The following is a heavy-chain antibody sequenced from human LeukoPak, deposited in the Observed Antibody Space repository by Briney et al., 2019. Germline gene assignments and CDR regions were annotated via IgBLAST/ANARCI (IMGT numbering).Heavy chain of an antibody. Sequence: PAGSLRLSCAASGFTFHLYAMHWVRLAPGKGLEWVSLITGDGRSTYYADSVKGRFTISRDNSKNSLYLQMNSLRTEDTALYYCAKDYGITMVRGVLPLTFDIWGQGTMVTVSS. CDR3: AKDYGITMVRGVLPLTFDI. D-gene: IGHD3-10*01. V-gene: IGHV3-43*02. J-gene: IGHJ3*02. CDR2: ITGDGRST. CDR1: GFTFHLYA.